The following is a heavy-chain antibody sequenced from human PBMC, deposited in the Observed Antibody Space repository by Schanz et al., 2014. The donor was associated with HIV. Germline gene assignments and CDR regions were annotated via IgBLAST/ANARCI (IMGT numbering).Heavy chain of an antibody. CDR1: GGNFSSYG. Sequence: QVQLVQSGAEVKKPGSSVKVSCTASGGNFSSYGISWVRQAPGQGLEWMGGIIPLFGTANYAQRFQGRVTITADESTSTTYMKLSGLTSEDTAVYYCARDGSGVLGAIFYYFDYWGQGTLVTVSS. D-gene: IGHD1-26*01. V-gene: IGHV1-69*01. J-gene: IGHJ4*02. CDR2: IIPLFGTA. CDR3: ARDGSGVLGAIFYYFDY.